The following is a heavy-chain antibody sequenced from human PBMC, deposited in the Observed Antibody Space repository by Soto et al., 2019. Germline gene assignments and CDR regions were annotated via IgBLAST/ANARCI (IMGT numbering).Heavy chain of an antibody. CDR2: ISGSGDDT. CDR1: GFTISNFA. CDR3: ANPIPKTGTTFGF. D-gene: IGHD1-1*01. Sequence: DVQLLESGGGFVQRGGSLRLSCVASGFTISNFAMAWVRQAPGEGLEWVSAISGSGDDTFYADSMKGRFTISRDNSKDTLYLQINSLRAEDTAVYYCANPIPKTGTTFGFWGQGTLVTVSS. J-gene: IGHJ4*02. V-gene: IGHV3-23*01.